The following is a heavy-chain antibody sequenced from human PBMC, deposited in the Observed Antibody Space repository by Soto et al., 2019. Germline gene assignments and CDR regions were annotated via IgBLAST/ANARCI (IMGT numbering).Heavy chain of an antibody. Sequence: SETLPLTCTVWGGPVSSGSYYWSCVRQPPGKGLELIVYIYYSGSTNYNPALKMRVTTSVDTSKNQFSMKLSSVTAADTAVYYCATDHPATYYHYGMDVGAQGTTVTVYS. CDR1: GGPVSSGSYY. CDR2: IYYSGST. J-gene: IGHJ6*02. V-gene: IGHV4-61*01. CDR3: ATDHPATYYHYGMDV.